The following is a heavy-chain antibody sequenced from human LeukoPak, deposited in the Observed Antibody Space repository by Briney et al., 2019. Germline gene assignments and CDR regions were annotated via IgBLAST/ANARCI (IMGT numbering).Heavy chain of an antibody. V-gene: IGHV1-69*13. CDR2: IIPIFGTA. D-gene: IGHD6-13*01. Sequence: SVKVSCKASGGTFSSYAISWVRQAPGQGLEWMGGIIPIFGTADYAQKFQGRVTITADESTSTAYMELSSLRSEDTAVYYCARDRARGYSSSWPQGTYYYYGMDVWGQGTTVTVSS. CDR3: ARDRARGYSSSWPQGTYYYYGMDV. J-gene: IGHJ6*02. CDR1: GGTFSSYA.